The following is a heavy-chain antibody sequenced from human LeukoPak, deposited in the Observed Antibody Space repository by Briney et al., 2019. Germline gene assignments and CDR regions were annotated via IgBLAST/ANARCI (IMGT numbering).Heavy chain of an antibody. V-gene: IGHV3-30*04. Sequence: GGSLRLSCAASGFTFSSYAMHWVRQAPGKGLEWVAVISYDGSNKYYADSVKGRFTISRDNSKNTLYLQMNSLRAEDTAVYYCARDLNYGSGTYYVDVWGKGTTVTVSS. J-gene: IGHJ6*03. CDR3: ARDLNYGSGTYYVDV. CDR2: ISYDGSNK. CDR1: GFTFSSYA. D-gene: IGHD3-10*01.